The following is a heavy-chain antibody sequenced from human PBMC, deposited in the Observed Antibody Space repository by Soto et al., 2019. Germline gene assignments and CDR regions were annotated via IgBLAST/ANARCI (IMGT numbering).Heavy chain of an antibody. CDR1: GFTFSSYG. V-gene: IGHV3-30*18. J-gene: IGHJ5*02. CDR3: AKELYEEVELSNWFDP. D-gene: IGHD1-7*01. CDR2: ISYDGSNK. Sequence: GGSLRLSCAASGFTFSSYGMHWVRQAPGKGLEWVAVISYDGSNKYYADSVKGRFTISRDNSKNTLYLQMNSLRAEDTAVYYCAKELYEEVELSNWFDPWGQGTLVTVSS.